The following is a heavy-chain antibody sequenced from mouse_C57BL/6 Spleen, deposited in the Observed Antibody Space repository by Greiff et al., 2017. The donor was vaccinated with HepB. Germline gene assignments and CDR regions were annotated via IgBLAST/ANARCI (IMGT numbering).Heavy chain of an antibody. V-gene: IGHV3-6*01. CDR3: ARSGWLRDAMDY. CDR1: GYSITSGYY. CDR2: ISYDGSN. D-gene: IGHD2-2*01. J-gene: IGHJ4*01. Sequence: VQLKESGPGLVKPSQSLSLTCSVTGYSITSGYYWNWIRQFPGNKLEWMGYISYDGSNNYNPSLKNRISITRDTSKNQVFLKLNSVTTEDTATYYCARSGWLRDAMDYCGQGTSVTVSS.